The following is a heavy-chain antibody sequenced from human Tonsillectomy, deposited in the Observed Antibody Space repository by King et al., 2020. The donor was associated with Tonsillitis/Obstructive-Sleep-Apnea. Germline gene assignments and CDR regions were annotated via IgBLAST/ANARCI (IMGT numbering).Heavy chain of an antibody. V-gene: IGHV3-64*01. CDR2: ISSNGGST. Sequence: VQLVESGGGLVQPGGSLRLSCAASGFTFSSYDMHWVRQAPGKGLEYVSAISSNGGSTYYANSVKGRFTISRDNSKNTLYLQMGSLRAEDMAVYYCARGAGYYYYYMDVWGKGTTVTVSS. CDR1: GFTFSSYD. CDR3: ARGAGYYYYYMDV. J-gene: IGHJ6*03. D-gene: IGHD3-10*01.